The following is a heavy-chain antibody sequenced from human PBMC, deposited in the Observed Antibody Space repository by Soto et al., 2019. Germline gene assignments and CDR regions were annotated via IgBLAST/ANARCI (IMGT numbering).Heavy chain of an antibody. J-gene: IGHJ4*02. Sequence: QVQLVESGGGVVQPGRSLRLSCAASGFTFSDYALHWVRQAPGKGLEWVAVISYDGSNKYYADSVKGRFTVSRDNSKNTLYLQMNSLRAEDTAVYYCARARSHSSSSYFEYWGQGTLVTVSS. CDR2: ISYDGSNK. CDR3: ARARSHSSSSYFEY. D-gene: IGHD6-6*01. CDR1: GFTFSDYA. V-gene: IGHV3-30-3*01.